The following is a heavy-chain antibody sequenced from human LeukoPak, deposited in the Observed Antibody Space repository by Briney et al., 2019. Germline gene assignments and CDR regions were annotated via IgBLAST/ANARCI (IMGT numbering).Heavy chain of an antibody. CDR3: ATGGAPDCSVGTCYSLDS. CDR1: VGSPTNDTYY. V-gene: IGHV4-61*09. Sequence: PSETLSLTCTVSVGSPTNDTYYLTCIPHSAGKALECIGYIYPSGGTIYNPPLKSRLPISIYASKNQFSLQLISATSADTAVYYCATGGAPDCSVGTCYSLDSWGQGTLVTVSS. CDR2: IYPSGGT. J-gene: IGHJ4*02. D-gene: IGHD2-15*01.